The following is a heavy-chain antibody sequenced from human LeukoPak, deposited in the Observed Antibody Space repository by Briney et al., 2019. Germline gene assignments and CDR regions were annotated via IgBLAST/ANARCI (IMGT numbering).Heavy chain of an antibody. Sequence: PGGSLRLSCEASGFTFSTFTMNWVRQAPGKGLEWVSSITSGSYTYYADSMKGRFTISRDNAQNLLFLQMNSLRVDDTAVYYCARDPPDFDRWGQGPLVTVSS. J-gene: IGHJ4*02. CDR2: ITSGSYT. D-gene: IGHD3-22*01. V-gene: IGHV3-21*01. CDR1: GFTFSTFT. CDR3: ARDPPDFDR.